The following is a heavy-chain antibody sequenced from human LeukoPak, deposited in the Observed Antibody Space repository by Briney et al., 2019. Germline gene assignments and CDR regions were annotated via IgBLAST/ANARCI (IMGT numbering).Heavy chain of an antibody. Sequence: GGSLRLSCAASGFAFSNYWMSWVRQAPGKGLEWVANINQDGSEKYYVDSVKGRLTISRDNAKNSLYLQMNSLRAEDTAVYYCARVAAAGPEGYDYAMDVWGQGTTVAVSS. CDR3: ARVAAAGPEGYDYAMDV. J-gene: IGHJ6*02. CDR1: GFAFSNYW. V-gene: IGHV3-7*01. CDR2: INQDGSEK. D-gene: IGHD6-13*01.